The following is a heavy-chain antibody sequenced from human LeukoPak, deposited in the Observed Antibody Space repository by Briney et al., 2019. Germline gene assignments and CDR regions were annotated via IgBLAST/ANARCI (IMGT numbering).Heavy chain of an antibody. J-gene: IGHJ4*02. V-gene: IGHV3-21*01. Sequence: GGSLRLSCAASGFTFSSCGFNWVRQAPGKGLGWVSSIGPTGTDRYYADSVRGRFTISRDNAKNSMYLQMDSLRDEDTAVYYCATETIGRHYDYWGQGTLLTVSS. CDR1: GFTFSSCG. CDR2: IGPTGTDR. D-gene: IGHD1-14*01. CDR3: ATETIGRHYDY.